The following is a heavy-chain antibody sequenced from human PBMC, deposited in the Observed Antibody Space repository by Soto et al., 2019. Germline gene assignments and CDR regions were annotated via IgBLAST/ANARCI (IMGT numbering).Heavy chain of an antibody. Sequence: QVQLVQSGAEVKKPGSSVKVSCKASGGTFSSYAISWVRQAPGQRLEWMGGIIPIFGTANYAQKFQGRVTITADESTSTAYMELSSLRSEDTAVYYCARGGIVVVPAASGGYYYYYGMDVWGQGTTVTVSS. V-gene: IGHV1-69*01. CDR3: ARGGIVVVPAASGGYYYYYGMDV. D-gene: IGHD2-2*01. CDR1: GGTFSSYA. J-gene: IGHJ6*02. CDR2: IIPIFGTA.